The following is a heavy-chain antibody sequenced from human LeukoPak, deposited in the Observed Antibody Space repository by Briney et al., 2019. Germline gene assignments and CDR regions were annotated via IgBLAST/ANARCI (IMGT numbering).Heavy chain of an antibody. J-gene: IGHJ4*02. CDR1: GGSISSGGYY. V-gene: IGHV4-30-2*01. Sequence: PSETLSLTCTVSGGSISSGGYYWSWIRQPPGKGLEWIGYIYHSGSTYYNPSLKSRVTISVDRSKNQFSLKLSSVTAADTAVYYCARVKGYTKNWGQGTLVTVSS. D-gene: IGHD2-2*02. CDR2: IYHSGST. CDR3: ARVKGYTKN.